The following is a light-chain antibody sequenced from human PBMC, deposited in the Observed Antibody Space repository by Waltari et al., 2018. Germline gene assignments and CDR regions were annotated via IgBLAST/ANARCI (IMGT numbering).Light chain of an antibody. CDR3: GTWDLSLNSCV. CDR1: APNIGINH. J-gene: IGLJ3*02. CDR2: ETN. V-gene: IGLV1-51*02. Sequence: QSVLTQPPSVSAAPGQRVTISCSGTAPNIGINHVSWYQQFPGTAPNLLIHETNKPPSGIPDLFSGSKSCASATLDITGLQTGDEADYYCGTWDLSLNSCVFGGGTKLTVL.